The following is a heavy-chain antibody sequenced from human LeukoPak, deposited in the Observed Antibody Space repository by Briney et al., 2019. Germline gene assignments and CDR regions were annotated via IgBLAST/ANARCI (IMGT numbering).Heavy chain of an antibody. CDR3: ARDRGWGMDV. J-gene: IGHJ6*03. CDR1: GSTFSSYE. CDR2: ISSSGSTI. V-gene: IGHV3-48*03. Sequence: PGGSLRLSCAASGSTFSSYETNWVRQAPGKGLEWVSYISSSGSTIYYADSVKGRFTISRDNAKNSLYVQMNSLRAEDTAVYYCARDRGWGMDVWGKGTTVTISS. D-gene: IGHD5-12*01.